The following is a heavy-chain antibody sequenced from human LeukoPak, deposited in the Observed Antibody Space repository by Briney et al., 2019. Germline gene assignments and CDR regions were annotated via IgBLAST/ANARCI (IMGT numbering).Heavy chain of an antibody. D-gene: IGHD3-10*01. CDR3: ARRLWFGESFDY. V-gene: IGHV3-21*01. J-gene: IGHJ4*02. Sequence: GSLRLSCAASGFTFSSYSMNWVRQAPGKGLEWVSSISSSSSYIYYADSVKGRFTISRDNAKNSLYLQMNSLRAEDTAVYYCARRLWFGESFDYWGQGTLVTVSS. CDR2: ISSSSSYI. CDR1: GFTFSSYS.